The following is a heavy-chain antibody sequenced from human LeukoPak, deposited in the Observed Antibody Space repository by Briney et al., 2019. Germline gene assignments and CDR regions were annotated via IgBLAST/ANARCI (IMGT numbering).Heavy chain of an antibody. D-gene: IGHD3-3*02. CDR3: ARDGAFRIYDY. CDR1: GFTFSSYW. J-gene: IGHJ4*02. CDR2: IKQDGNEK. Sequence: GGSLRLSSAASGFTFSSYWITWVRQAPGKGLEWVASIKQDGNEKYYVDSVKGRFTISRDNARNSLYLQMSSLRADDTAVYYCARDGAFRIYDYWGQGTLVTVSS. V-gene: IGHV3-7*01.